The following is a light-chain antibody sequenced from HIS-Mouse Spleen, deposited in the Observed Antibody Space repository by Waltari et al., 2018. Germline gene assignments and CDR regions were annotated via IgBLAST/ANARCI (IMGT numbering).Light chain of an antibody. Sequence: EIVLTQSPATLSLSPGERATLSCRASQSVSSSLAWYQQKPGRAPRLLIYDASNRATGIPARFSGSGSGTDFTLTISSLEPEDFAVYYCQQRSNWPTFGGGTKVEIK. V-gene: IGKV3-11*01. CDR2: DAS. CDR3: QQRSNWPT. J-gene: IGKJ4*01. CDR1: QSVSSS.